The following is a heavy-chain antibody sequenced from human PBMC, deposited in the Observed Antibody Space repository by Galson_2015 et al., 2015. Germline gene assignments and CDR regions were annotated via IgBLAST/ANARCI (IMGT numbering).Heavy chain of an antibody. J-gene: IGHJ6*02. CDR3: AKDRRGSYFYHVMDV. D-gene: IGHD3-10*01. CDR2: VSYDGSNK. CDR1: GFTFSNYG. V-gene: IGHV3-30*18. Sequence: SLRLSCAASGFTFSNYGMHWVRQAPGKGLEWVAVVSYDGSNKFYADSVKGRFTISRDNSKNTLYLQMNSLRAEDTAVYNCAKDRRGSYFYHVMDVWGQGTTVTVSS.